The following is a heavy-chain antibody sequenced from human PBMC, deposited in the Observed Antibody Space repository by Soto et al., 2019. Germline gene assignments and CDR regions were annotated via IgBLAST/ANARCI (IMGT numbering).Heavy chain of an antibody. Sequence: SETLSLTCAVSGGPFSGFYWSWLRQPPGKGLEWIGGVNHRGSANYNPSLESRVTITVDTSKNQFSLKVTSVTAADTAAYYCARDGFCASSTCRVGNWFDPWGQGTLVTVSS. CDR1: GGPFSGFY. CDR2: VNHRGSA. D-gene: IGHD1-26*01. V-gene: IGHV4-34*01. J-gene: IGHJ5*02. CDR3: ARDGFCASSTCRVGNWFDP.